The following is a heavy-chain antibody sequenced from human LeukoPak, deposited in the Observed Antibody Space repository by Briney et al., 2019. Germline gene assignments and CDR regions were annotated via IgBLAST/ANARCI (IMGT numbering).Heavy chain of an antibody. CDR3: AKDLDDSSGYFDY. D-gene: IGHD3-22*01. CDR1: GFTFSSYG. V-gene: IGHV3-30*02. Sequence: GGSLRLSCAASGFTFSSYGMHWVRQAPGKGLEWVAFIRYDGSNKYYADSVKGRFTISRDNSKNTLYLQMNSLRAEDTAVYYCAKDLDDSSGYFDYWGREPWSPSPQ. CDR2: IRYDGSNK. J-gene: IGHJ4*02.